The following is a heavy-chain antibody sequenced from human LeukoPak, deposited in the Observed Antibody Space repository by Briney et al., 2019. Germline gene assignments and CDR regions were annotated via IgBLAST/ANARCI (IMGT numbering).Heavy chain of an antibody. CDR2: IVGSGGNM. CDR3: AKGLTWDSTSCSD. CDR1: GFSFSSYA. Sequence: GSLRLSCAASGFSFSSYAMSWVRQAPGKGLEWVSAIVGSGGNMYYADSVKGRFTISRDNFKSTLYLQMNSLRAEDTAVYYCAKGLTWDSTSCSDWGQGTLVTVSS. V-gene: IGHV3-23*01. D-gene: IGHD2-2*01. J-gene: IGHJ4*02.